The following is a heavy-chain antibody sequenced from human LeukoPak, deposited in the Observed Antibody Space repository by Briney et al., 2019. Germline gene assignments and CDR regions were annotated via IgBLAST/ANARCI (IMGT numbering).Heavy chain of an antibody. D-gene: IGHD1-26*01. CDR1: GFTFSSHA. CDR2: INDSGDYT. CDR3: ARTSSGSTYYFDY. J-gene: IGHJ4*02. V-gene: IGHV3-23*01. Sequence: GGSLRLSCAASGFTFSSHAMSWVRQALGKGLKWVSGINDSGDYTYYTDSVKGRFTISRDNSKNTVYPQMNSLRAEDTAVYYCARTSSGSTYYFDYWGQGTLVTVSS.